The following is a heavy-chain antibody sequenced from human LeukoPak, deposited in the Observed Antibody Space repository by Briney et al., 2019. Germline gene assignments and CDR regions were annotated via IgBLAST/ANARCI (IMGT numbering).Heavy chain of an antibody. J-gene: IGHJ6*02. CDR3: ARPRGYYDILTGYYRPYYYYGKDV. D-gene: IGHD3-9*01. CDR1: GGSFSGYY. V-gene: IGHV4-34*01. Sequence: SETLSLTCAVYGGSFSGYYWSWIRQPPGKGLEWIGEINHSGSTNYNPSLKSRVTISVDTSKNQFSLKLSSVTAADTAVYYCARPRGYYDILTGYYRPYYYYGKDVWGQGTTVTVSS. CDR2: INHSGST.